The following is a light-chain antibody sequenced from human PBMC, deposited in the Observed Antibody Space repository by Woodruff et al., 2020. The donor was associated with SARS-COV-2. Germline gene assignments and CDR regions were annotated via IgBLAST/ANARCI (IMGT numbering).Light chain of an antibody. CDR2: GAS. Sequence: AWYQQKPGQAPRLLIYGASSRATGIPDRFSGSGSGTDFTLTISRLEPEDFAVYYCQQYGSSPFTLCQGRRLEIK. J-gene: IGKJ5*01. CDR3: QQYGSSPFT. V-gene: IGKV3-20*01.